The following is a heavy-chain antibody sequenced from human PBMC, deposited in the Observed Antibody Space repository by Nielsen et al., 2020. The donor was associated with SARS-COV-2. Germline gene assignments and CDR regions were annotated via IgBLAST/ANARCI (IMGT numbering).Heavy chain of an antibody. J-gene: IGHJ4*02. CDR2: IVVGSGNT. CDR1: GFTFTSSA. Sequence: SVKVSCKASGFTFTSSAMQWVRQARGQRLEWIGWIVVGSGNTNYAQKFQERVTITRDMSTSTAYMELSSLRSEDTAVYYCAADVYSSSPVGAYYFDYWGQGTLVTVSS. V-gene: IGHV1-58*02. CDR3: AADVYSSSPVGAYYFDY. D-gene: IGHD6-6*01.